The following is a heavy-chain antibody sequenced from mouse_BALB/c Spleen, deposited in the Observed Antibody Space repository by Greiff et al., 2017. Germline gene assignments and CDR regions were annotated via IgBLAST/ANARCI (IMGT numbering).Heavy chain of an antibody. V-gene: IGHV2-9*02. CDR1: GFSLTSYG. D-gene: IGHD2-4*01. J-gene: IGHJ3*01. CDR2: IWAGGST. CDR3: AIYDYEGFAY. Sequence: QVQLQQSGPGLVAPSQSLSITCTVSGFSLTSYGVHWVRQPPGKGLEWLGVIWAGGSTNYNSALMSRLSISKDNSKSQVFLKMNSLQTDDTAMYYCAIYDYEGFAYWGQGTLVTVSA.